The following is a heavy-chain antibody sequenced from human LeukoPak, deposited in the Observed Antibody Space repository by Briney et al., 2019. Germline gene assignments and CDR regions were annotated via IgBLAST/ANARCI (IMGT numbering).Heavy chain of an antibody. J-gene: IGHJ4*02. CDR1: GFTFSTSS. V-gene: IGHV3-30*04. D-gene: IGHD2-15*01. CDR2: VSYDASKQ. CDR3: AKGVDYCSGGSCPADY. Sequence: GGSLRLSCAASGFTFSTSSMHWVRQAPGKGLEWVAVVSYDASKQYYADSVKGRFTISRDNSKNTLFLQMNSLRAEDTAVYYCAKGVDYCSGGSCPADYWGPGTLVTVSS.